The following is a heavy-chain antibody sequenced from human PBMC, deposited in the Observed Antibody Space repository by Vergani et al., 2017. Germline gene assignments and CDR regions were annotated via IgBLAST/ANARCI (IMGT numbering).Heavy chain of an antibody. CDR2: ISYDGSNK. V-gene: IGHV3-30-3*01. CDR3: ARSRYSSGLPPGY. J-gene: IGHJ4*02. Sequence: QVQLVESGGGVVQPGRSLRLSCAASGFTFSSYAMHWVRQAPGKGLEWVAVISYDGSNKYYADSVKGRFTISRDNSKNTLYLQMNSLRAEDTAVYYCARSRYSSGLPPGYWGQGTLVTVSS. D-gene: IGHD6-19*01. CDR1: GFTFSSYA.